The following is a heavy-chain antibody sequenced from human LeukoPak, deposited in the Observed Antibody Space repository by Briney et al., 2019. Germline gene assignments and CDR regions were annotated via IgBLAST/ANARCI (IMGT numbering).Heavy chain of an antibody. CDR2: IGVKANNYAT. J-gene: IGHJ4*02. D-gene: IGHD6-19*01. Sequence: GGSLRLSCAASGFTFSVSDMHWVRQASGKGLEWVGRIGVKANNYATAYAAALKGRSYISRDDSKTTSFLLMNSLTAEDTALYYCTTYRSGDHWGQGTLVTVSS. V-gene: IGHV3-73*01. CDR3: TTYRSGDH. CDR1: GFTFSVSD.